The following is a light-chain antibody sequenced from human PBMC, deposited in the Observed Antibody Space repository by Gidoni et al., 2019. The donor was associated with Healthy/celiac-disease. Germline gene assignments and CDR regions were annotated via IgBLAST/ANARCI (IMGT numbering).Light chain of an antibody. Sequence: HSVLTQPPPLSAAPGQKVTISCSGSSSNIGNNYVSWYQQLPGTAPKLLIYDNNKRPSGIPDRFSGSKSGTSATLGITGLQTGDEADYYCGTWDSSLSVVFGGGTKLTVL. CDR2: DNN. CDR1: SSNIGNNY. V-gene: IGLV1-51*01. J-gene: IGLJ2*01. CDR3: GTWDSSLSVV.